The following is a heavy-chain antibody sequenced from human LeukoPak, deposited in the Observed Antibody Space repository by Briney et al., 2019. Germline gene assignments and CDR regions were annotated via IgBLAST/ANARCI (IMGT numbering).Heavy chain of an antibody. CDR1: GGTFSSYA. Sequence: GASVKVSCRASGGTFSSYAISWVRQAPGQGLEWMGGIIPIFGTANYAQKFQGRVTITADESTSTAYMELSSLRSEDTAVYYCATVEMATLGAYYYYMDVWGKGTTVTISS. J-gene: IGHJ6*03. CDR2: IIPIFGTA. CDR3: ATVEMATLGAYYYYMDV. D-gene: IGHD5-24*01. V-gene: IGHV1-69*13.